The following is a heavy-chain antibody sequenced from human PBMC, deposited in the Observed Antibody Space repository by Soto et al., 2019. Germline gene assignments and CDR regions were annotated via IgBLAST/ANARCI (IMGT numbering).Heavy chain of an antibody. V-gene: IGHV1-18*01. J-gene: IGHJ4*02. D-gene: IGHD6-13*01. CDR3: ATLAPPSYSSSWYDY. CDR2: ISAYNGNT. CDR1: GYTFTSYG. Sequence: ASVKVSCKASGYTFTSYGISWVRQAPGQGLEWMGWISAYNGNTNYAQKLQGRVTMTTDTSTSTAYMELRSLRSDDTAVYYCATLAPPSYSSSWYDYWGQGTLVTVSS.